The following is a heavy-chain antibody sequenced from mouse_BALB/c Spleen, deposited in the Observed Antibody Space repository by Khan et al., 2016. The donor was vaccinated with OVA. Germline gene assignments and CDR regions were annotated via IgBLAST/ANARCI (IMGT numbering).Heavy chain of an antibody. J-gene: IGHJ1*01. Sequence: VQLQESGPGLVAPSQSLSITCTVSGFSLTSYGVHWVRQPPGKDLEWLGVIWTGGSTNYNSALRSRLTINKDNSKSQVFLKMNNLQTGDTAMYCCARDLGSSHWYFDVWGAGTTVTVSS. V-gene: IGHV2-9*02. CDR3: ARDLGSSHWYFDV. CDR1: GFSLTSYG. D-gene: IGHD1-1*01. CDR2: IWTGGST.